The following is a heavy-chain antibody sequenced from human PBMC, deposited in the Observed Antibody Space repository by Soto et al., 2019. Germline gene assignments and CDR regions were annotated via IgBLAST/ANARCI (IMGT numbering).Heavy chain of an antibody. CDR2: ISYDGSNK. CDR1: GFTFSSYA. CDR3: ARVLRFLEWLFGSYHYYRIDV. Sequence: GGSLRLSCAASGFTFSSYAMHWVRQAPGKGLEWVAVISYDGSNKYYADSVKGRFTISRDNSKNTLYLQMNSLRAEDTAVYYCARVLRFLEWLFGSYHYYRIDVWGQGTTVTGSS. J-gene: IGHJ6*02. D-gene: IGHD3-3*01. V-gene: IGHV3-30-3*01.